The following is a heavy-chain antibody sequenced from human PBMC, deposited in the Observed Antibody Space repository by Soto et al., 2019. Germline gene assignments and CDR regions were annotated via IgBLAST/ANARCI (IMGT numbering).Heavy chain of an antibody. J-gene: IGHJ6*02. D-gene: IGHD3-10*01. V-gene: IGHV4-31*03. CDR1: GGSISSGGYY. Sequence: QVQLQESGPGLVKPSQTLSLTCTVSGGSISSGGYYWSWIRQHPGKGLEWIGYIYYSGSTYYNPSLKSRVTISVDTSKNQFSLKLSSVTAADTAVYYCARALPRDVLLWFGEFPYGMDVWGQGTTVTVSS. CDR3: ARALPRDVLLWFGEFPYGMDV. CDR2: IYYSGST.